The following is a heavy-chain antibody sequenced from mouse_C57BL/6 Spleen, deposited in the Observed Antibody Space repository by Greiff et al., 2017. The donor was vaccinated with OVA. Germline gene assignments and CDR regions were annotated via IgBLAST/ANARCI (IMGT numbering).Heavy chain of an antibody. D-gene: IGHD4-1*01. CDR1: GYAFSSSW. J-gene: IGHJ1*03. CDR3: APNWDVDFDV. V-gene: IGHV1-82*01. Sequence: VQLQQSGPELVKPGASVKISCKASGYAFSSSWMNWVKQRPGKGLEWIGRIYPGDGDTNYNGKFKGQATLSADKSSSTAYMQLSSLTSEDSAVYFCAPNWDVDFDVWGTGTTVTVSS. CDR2: IYPGDGDT.